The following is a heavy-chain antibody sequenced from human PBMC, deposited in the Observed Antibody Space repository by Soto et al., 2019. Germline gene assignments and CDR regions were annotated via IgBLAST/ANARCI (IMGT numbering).Heavy chain of an antibody. Sequence: QVQLQESGPGLVKPSETLSLTCTVSGGSVSSGTYYWSWIRQPPGKGLEWIGETYYSGTTKYNPSLKSRVTISQDTSKNQFSLRLTSVSAADTAVYYCARDFARHEYFDSWGQGTLVTVSS. V-gene: IGHV4-61*01. J-gene: IGHJ4*02. D-gene: IGHD6-6*01. CDR1: GGSVSSGTYY. CDR3: ARDFARHEYFDS. CDR2: TYYSGTT.